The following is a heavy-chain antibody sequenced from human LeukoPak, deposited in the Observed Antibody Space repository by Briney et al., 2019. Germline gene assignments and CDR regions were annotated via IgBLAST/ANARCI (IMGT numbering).Heavy chain of an antibody. D-gene: IGHD3-22*01. CDR3: ARDNSYYYDSSGYLSYSDY. CDR2: IYYSGST. V-gene: IGHV4-39*07. Sequence: KPSETLSLTCTVSGGSISSSSYYWGWIRQPPGKGLEWIGSIYYSGSTYYNPSLKSRVTISVDTSKIQFSLKLSSVTAADTAVYYCARDNSYYYDSSGYLSYSDYWGQGTLVTVSS. CDR1: GGSISSSSYY. J-gene: IGHJ4*02.